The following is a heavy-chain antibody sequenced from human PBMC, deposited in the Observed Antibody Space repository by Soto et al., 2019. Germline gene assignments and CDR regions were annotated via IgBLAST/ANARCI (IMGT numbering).Heavy chain of an antibody. CDR2: ISGDNGDT. D-gene: IGHD6-6*01. V-gene: IGHV1-18*01. J-gene: IGHJ1*01. Sequence: QVQLVQSGAEVKKPGASVKVSCKASGYTFTNYGTSWVRQAPGPGLEYMGWISGDNGDTHYPQQVPGRVTMTTDTSTNTAYMALRSLRPEDTAVYYCVRGPSLGYFQYWGQGTLVTVSS. CDR3: VRGPSLGYFQY. CDR1: GYTFTNYG.